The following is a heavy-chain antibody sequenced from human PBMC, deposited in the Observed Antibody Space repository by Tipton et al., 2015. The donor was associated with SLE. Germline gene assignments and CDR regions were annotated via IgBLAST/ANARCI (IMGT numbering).Heavy chain of an antibody. CDR2: IYYSGST. Sequence: TLSFTCTVSGGSISSSNYYWGWIRQPPGKGLEWIGSIYYSGSTYYNPSLKSRVTISVDTSKNQFSLKLRSVTAADTAVYYCAREYSGYDYRTFDHWGQGTLVTVSS. CDR3: AREYSGYDYRTFDH. V-gene: IGHV4-39*07. CDR1: GGSISSSNYY. D-gene: IGHD5-12*01. J-gene: IGHJ4*02.